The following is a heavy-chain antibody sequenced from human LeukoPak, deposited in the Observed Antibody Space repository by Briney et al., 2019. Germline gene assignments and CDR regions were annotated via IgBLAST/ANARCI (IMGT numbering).Heavy chain of an antibody. CDR3: AREGGEWLVTDY. CDR1: GYTLTSSY. D-gene: IGHD6-19*01. V-gene: IGHV1-46*01. CDR2: INPSGGST. Sequence: TSLKVSCKASGYTLTSSYMNCVRQSPGQRLEWMGIINPSGGSTSYAQKFQGRVTMTRDTSTSTVYMELSSLRSEDTAVYYCAREGGEWLVTDYWGQGTLVTVSS. J-gene: IGHJ4*02.